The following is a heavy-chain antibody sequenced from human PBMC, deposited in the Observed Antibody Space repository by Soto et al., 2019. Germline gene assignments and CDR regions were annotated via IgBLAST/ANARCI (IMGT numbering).Heavy chain of an antibody. Sequence: GGSLRLSCAASGFTFSNAWMSWVRQAPGKGLEWVGRIKSKTDGGTTDYAAPVKGRFTISRDDSKNTLYLQMNSLKTEDTAVYYCTTYRGVVVVVAATLSDYYYGMDVWGQGTTVTVSS. J-gene: IGHJ6*02. V-gene: IGHV3-15*01. CDR1: GFTFSNAW. CDR3: TTYRGVVVVVAATLSDYYYGMDV. D-gene: IGHD2-15*01. CDR2: IKSKTDGGTT.